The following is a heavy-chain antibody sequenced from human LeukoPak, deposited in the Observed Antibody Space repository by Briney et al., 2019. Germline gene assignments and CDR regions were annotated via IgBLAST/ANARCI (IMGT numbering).Heavy chain of an antibody. CDR1: GGSLSSYY. CDR3: ARCMTMVRTRWFDP. D-gene: IGHD3-10*01. J-gene: IGHJ5*02. V-gene: IGHV4-59*08. Sequence: PSETLSLTCTVSGGSLSSYYWSWIRQPPGKGLEWDGYIYYSGSTNYNPSLKTRVTISVDTSKNQFSLKLSSVTAADTSVYYCARCMTMVRTRWFDPWGQGTLVTVSS. CDR2: IYYSGST.